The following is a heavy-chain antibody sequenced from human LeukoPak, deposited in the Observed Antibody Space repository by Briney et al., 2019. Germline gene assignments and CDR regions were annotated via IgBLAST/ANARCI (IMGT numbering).Heavy chain of an antibody. V-gene: IGHV1-46*01. J-gene: IGHJ6*03. CDR3: ARGIELGIGYYYYYMDV. CDR2: INPSGGST. Sequence: ASVKVSCKASGYTFTSYYMHWVRQAPGQGLEWMGIINPSGGSTSYAQKFQGRVTMTRDMSTSTVYMELSSLRSEDTAVYYCARGIELGIGYYYYYMDVWGKGTTVTISS. D-gene: IGHD7-27*01. CDR1: GYTFTSYY.